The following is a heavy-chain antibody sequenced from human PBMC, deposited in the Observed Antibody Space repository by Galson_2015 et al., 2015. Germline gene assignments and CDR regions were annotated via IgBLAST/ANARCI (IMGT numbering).Heavy chain of an antibody. CDR3: ARARGSGSYTPGY. Sequence: SLRLSCAASGFTFSTYSMSWVRQAPGKGLEWVSSISSSSSYIYYADSVRGRFTISRDDAKNSLYLQMNSLRAEDTAAYYCARARGSGSYTPGYWGQGTLVTVSS. CDR1: GFTFSTYS. V-gene: IGHV3-21*01. D-gene: IGHD1-26*01. J-gene: IGHJ4*02. CDR2: ISSSSSYI.